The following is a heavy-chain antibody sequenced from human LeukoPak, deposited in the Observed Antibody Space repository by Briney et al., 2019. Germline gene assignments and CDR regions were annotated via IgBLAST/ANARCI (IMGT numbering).Heavy chain of an antibody. V-gene: IGHV1-69*13. CDR1: GGTFSSYA. J-gene: IGHJ4*02. CDR2: IIPIFGTA. CDR3: ARDPPPYYYDSSGYYEDY. D-gene: IGHD3-22*01. Sequence: SVKVSCKASGGTFSSYAISWVRQAPGQGLEWMGGIIPIFGTANYAQKFQGRVTITADESTSTAYMELSSLRSEDTAVYYCARDPPPYYYDSSGYYEDYWGQGTLVTVSS.